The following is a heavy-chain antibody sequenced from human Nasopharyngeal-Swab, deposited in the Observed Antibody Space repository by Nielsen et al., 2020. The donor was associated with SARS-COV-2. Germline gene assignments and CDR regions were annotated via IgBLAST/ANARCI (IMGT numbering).Heavy chain of an antibody. Sequence: SETLSLTCTVSGGSISSGGYYWSWIRQHPGKGLEWIGYIYYSGSTYYNPSLKSRVTISVDTSKNQFSLKLSSVTAADTAVYYCARQYSSSWYVDWFDPWGQGTLITVSS. D-gene: IGHD6-13*01. CDR3: ARQYSSSWYVDWFDP. J-gene: IGHJ5*02. CDR2: IYYSGST. V-gene: IGHV4-31*03. CDR1: GGSISSGGYY.